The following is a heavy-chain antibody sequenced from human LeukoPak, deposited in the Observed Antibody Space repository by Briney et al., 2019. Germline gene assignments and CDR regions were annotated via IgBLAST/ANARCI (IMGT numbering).Heavy chain of an antibody. V-gene: IGHV4-39*01. CDR3: ARLPTGPFDY. CDR2: IYYSGST. Sequence: SETLSLTCTVSGGSISSSSYYWGWIRQPPGKGLEWIGSIYYSGSTYYNPSLKSRVTISVDTSKNQFSLKLSSVTAADTAVCYCARLPTGPFDYWGQGTLVTVSS. CDR1: GGSISSSSYY. J-gene: IGHJ4*02.